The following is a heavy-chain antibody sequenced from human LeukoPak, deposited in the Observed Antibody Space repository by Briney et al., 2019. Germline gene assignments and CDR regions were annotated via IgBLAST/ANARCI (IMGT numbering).Heavy chain of an antibody. D-gene: IGHD4-11*01. V-gene: IGHV4-38-2*02. CDR1: GYSISSGYY. Sequence: SETLSLTCTVSGYSISSGYYWGWIRQPPGKGLEWIGSIYHSGSTFYNPSLKSRITISIDTSKNQFSLKVTSVTAADTAVYYCAKTNSNHFDYWGQGTLVTVSS. CDR2: IYHSGST. CDR3: AKTNSNHFDY. J-gene: IGHJ4*02.